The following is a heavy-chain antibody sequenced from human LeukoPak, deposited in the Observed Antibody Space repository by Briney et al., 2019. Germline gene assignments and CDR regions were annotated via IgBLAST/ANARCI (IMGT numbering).Heavy chain of an antibody. J-gene: IGHJ6*03. CDR2: INHSGST. Sequence: TTSETLSLTCAVYGGSFSGYYWSWIRQPPGKGLEWIGEINHSGSTNYNPSLKSRVTISVDTSKNQFSLKLSSVTAAHTAVYYSARWVHSSSSSPGYSSSYMDVWGKGTTVTVSS. V-gene: IGHV4-34*01. D-gene: IGHD6-6*01. CDR1: GGSFSGYY. CDR3: ARWVHSSSSSPGYSSSYMDV.